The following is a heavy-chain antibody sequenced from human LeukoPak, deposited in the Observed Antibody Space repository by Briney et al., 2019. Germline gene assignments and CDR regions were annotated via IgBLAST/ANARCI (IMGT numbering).Heavy chain of an antibody. CDR2: LYWSDDV. CDR3: AHPLQEQWLVAFDY. V-gene: IGHV2-5*01. CDR1: GFSLTTSGVG. D-gene: IGHD6-19*01. J-gene: IGHJ4*02. Sequence: VSGPTLVNPTQTLTLTCTFSGFSLTTSGVGVGWIRQPPGKALEWLALLYWSDDVRYSSSLKSRLTITKDTSKNQVVLTLTNVDPVDTATYYCAHPLQEQWLVAFDYWGQGTLVTVSS.